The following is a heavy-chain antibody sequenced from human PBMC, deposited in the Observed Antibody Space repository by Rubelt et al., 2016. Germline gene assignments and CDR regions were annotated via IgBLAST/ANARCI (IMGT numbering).Heavy chain of an antibody. V-gene: IGHV4-59*05. CDR3: ARGGVTPSR. Sequence: QVQLQESGPGLVKPSETLSLTCTVSGGSISSYYWSWIRQPPGKGLEWIGSIYYSGSTYYNPSLRSRVTKSVDTSKNQFSLKLSSVTAADTAVYYCARGGVTPSRWGQGTLVTVSS. J-gene: IGHJ4*02. CDR1: GGSISSYY. D-gene: IGHD4-23*01. CDR2: IYYSGST.